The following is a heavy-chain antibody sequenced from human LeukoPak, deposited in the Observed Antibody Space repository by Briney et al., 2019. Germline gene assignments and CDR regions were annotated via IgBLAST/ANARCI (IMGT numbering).Heavy chain of an antibody. D-gene: IGHD3-10*01. CDR1: GFTFSNYA. V-gene: IGHV3-23*01. CDR3: AKGGSGSGPSRWFDP. CDR2: ISASGGST. Sequence: QPGGSLRLSCAASGFTFSNYAMSWVRQAPGKGLEWVSGISASGGSTYYADSVEGRFTISRDNSKKTLSLQMNSLRADDTAVYYCAKGGSGSGPSRWFDPWGQGTQVTVSS. J-gene: IGHJ5*02.